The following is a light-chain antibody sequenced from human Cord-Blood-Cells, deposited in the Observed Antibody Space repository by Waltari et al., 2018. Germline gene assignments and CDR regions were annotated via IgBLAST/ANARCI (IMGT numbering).Light chain of an antibody. J-gene: IGLJ2*01. CDR3: SSYTSSSTVV. V-gene: IGLV2-14*01. CDR2: DVS. Sequence: SALPQPASVSGSPGQAITISCTGTRSDAGGYNYVPWYQQPPGKAPKLMIYDVSTRPAGVSNRFSGSKSGNTASLTISGLQAEDEADYYCSSYTSSSTVVFGGGTKLTVL. CDR1: RSDAGGYNY.